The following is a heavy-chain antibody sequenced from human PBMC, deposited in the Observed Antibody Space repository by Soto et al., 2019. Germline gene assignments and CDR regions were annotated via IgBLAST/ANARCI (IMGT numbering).Heavy chain of an antibody. CDR1: GYTFTNYD. Sequence: ASVKVACKASGYTFTNYDITWVRQDAGQGLEWVGWVNPNSGYTAYAQKFVGRVTMTRNTPLRTAYMELSSLTSGDTAVYYCAMRYSYGWNDYWGQGTLVTVS. D-gene: IGHD5-18*01. CDR2: VNPNSGYT. V-gene: IGHV1-8*01. CDR3: AMRYSYGWNDY. J-gene: IGHJ4*02.